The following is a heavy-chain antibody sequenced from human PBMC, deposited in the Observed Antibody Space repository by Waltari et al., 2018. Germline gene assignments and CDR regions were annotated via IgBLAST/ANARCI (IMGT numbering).Heavy chain of an antibody. CDR2: IKSKTDGGTT. D-gene: IGHD6-19*01. V-gene: IGHV3-15*01. J-gene: IGHJ4*02. CDR1: GFTFSNDW. Sequence: EVQLVESGGGLVKPGGSLRLSCAASGFTFSNDWMRWVSQAPGKGLEWVGRIKSKTDGGTTDYAAPVKGRFTISRDDSKNTLYLQMNSLKTEDTAVYYCTRYSSGWTDYWGQGTLVTVSS. CDR3: TRYSSGWTDY.